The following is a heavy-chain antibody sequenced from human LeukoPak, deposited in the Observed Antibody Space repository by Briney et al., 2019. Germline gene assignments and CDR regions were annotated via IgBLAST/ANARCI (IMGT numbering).Heavy chain of an antibody. Sequence: GGSLGLSCTVAAFTLGAISTGCFSPPPKRGLEWVANIDLDGSETYSVDSVKGRFTISRDNAKNPLYLQMNSLRVEDTAVYYCAREYVWGSYVDYWGQGTLVTVSS. CDR2: IDLDGSET. CDR1: AFTLGAIS. J-gene: IGHJ4*02. CDR3: AREYVWGSYVDY. D-gene: IGHD3-16*01. V-gene: IGHV3-7*01.